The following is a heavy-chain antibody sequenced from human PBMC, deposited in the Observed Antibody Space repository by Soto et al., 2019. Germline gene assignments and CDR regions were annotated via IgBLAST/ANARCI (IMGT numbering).Heavy chain of an antibody. V-gene: IGHV3-53*01. J-gene: IGHJ4*02. CDR2: IYSGGNT. CDR3: ARVQATTVTTLDF. CDR1: GFTVSSKY. D-gene: IGHD4-17*01. Sequence: GGSLRLSCAASGFTVSSKYMSWVRQAPGKGLEWVSVIYSGGNTYYGDSVKGRFTISRDNSKNTLYLQMNSLRAEDTAVYYCARVQATTVTTLDFWGQGTLVTVSS.